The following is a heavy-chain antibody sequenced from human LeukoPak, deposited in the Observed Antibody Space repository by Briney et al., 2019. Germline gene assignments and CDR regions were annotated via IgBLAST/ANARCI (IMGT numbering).Heavy chain of an antibody. V-gene: IGHV3-21*01. CDR1: GFTFSIYN. Sequence: PGGSLRLSCVGSGFTFSIYNMNWVRPAPGKGLEWVSSITGIRTYTNDADALKGRFTISRDNAKNSMYLEMNSLTAEDTAVYFCARDAALLPGKYYYYMDVWGKGTRVTGSS. J-gene: IGHJ6*03. CDR3: ARDAALLPGKYYYYMDV. D-gene: IGHD1-14*01. CDR2: ITGIRTYT.